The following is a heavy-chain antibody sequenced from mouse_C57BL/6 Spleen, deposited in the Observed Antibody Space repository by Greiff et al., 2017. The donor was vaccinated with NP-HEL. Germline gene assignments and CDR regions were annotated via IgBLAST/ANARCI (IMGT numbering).Heavy chain of an antibody. J-gene: IGHJ4*01. CDR3: ARNVGPDYDAEWDY. CDR2: IWSGGST. CDR1: GFSLTSYG. Sequence: QVQLKQSGPGLVQPSQSLSITCTVSGFSLTSYGVHWVRQSPGKGLEWLGVIWSGGSTDSNAAFISRLSISKDNSKSQVFFKMNSLQADDTAIDYCARNVGPDYDAEWDYWGQGTSVTVSS. V-gene: IGHV2-2*01. D-gene: IGHD2-4*01.